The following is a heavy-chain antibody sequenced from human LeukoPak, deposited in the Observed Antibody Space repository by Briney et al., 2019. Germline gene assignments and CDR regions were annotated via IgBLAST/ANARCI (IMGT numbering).Heavy chain of an antibody. CDR2: ISWNSGSI. D-gene: IGHD5-12*01. Sequence: GGSLRLSCAASGFTFDDYAMHWVRQAPGKDLEWVSGISWNSGSIGYADSVKGRFTISRDNAKNSLYLQMNSLRAEDTALYYCAGTGYSGYDSKYYFDYWGQGTLVTVSS. V-gene: IGHV3-9*01. CDR3: AGTGYSGYDSKYYFDY. CDR1: GFTFDDYA. J-gene: IGHJ4*02.